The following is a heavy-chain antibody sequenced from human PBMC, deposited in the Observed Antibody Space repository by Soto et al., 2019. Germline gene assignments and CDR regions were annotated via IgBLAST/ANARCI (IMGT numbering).Heavy chain of an antibody. Sequence: GGSLRLSCATSGFTFSTSWMTWVRQAPGKGPEWVANIKPDGSDKYYVDSVKGRFSISRDNAENSLYLQMNSLRVEDPAVYYNRRDVRSGTARGQGTLVTVS. D-gene: IGHD1-7*01. CDR3: RRDVRSGTA. J-gene: IGHJ4*02. CDR2: IKPDGSDK. CDR1: GFTFSTSW. V-gene: IGHV3-7*01.